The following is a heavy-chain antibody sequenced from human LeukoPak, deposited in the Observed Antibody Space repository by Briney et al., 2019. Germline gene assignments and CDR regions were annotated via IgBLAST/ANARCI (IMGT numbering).Heavy chain of an antibody. V-gene: IGHV3-7*01. CDR1: GFTFSSYW. D-gene: IGHD1-26*01. Sequence: SGGSLRLSCAASGFTFSSYWMSWVRQAPGKGLEWVANIKQDGSDKYYVDSVKGRFTISRDNAKNSLYLQMNSLRAEDTAVYYCARVPYSGVFDPWGQGTLVTVSS. CDR3: ARVPYSGVFDP. CDR2: IKQDGSDK. J-gene: IGHJ5*02.